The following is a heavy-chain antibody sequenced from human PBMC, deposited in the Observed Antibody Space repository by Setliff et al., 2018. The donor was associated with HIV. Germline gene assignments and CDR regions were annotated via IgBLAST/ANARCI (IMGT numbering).Heavy chain of an antibody. CDR1: GFTFRSYA. CDR3: AREATPRHSSGWVYFDY. J-gene: IGHJ4*02. Sequence: GSLRLSCAASGFTFRSYAMSWVRQAPGKGLEWVSTITGNSDSTYYADSAKGRFTISRDNAKDSVYLQMNTLRVEDTAVYYCAREATPRHSSGWVYFDYWGQGMMVTVSS. V-gene: IGHV3-23*01. CDR2: ITGNSDST. D-gene: IGHD6-19*01.